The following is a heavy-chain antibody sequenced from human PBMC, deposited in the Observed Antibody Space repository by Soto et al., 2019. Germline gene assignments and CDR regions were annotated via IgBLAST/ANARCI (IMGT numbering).Heavy chain of an antibody. D-gene: IGHD3-22*01. V-gene: IGHV4-4*07. CDR3: ARGPSTYYYGSSGYYRWFDP. J-gene: IGHJ5*02. CDR1: GGSISSYY. CDR2: IYTSVST. Sequence: SETLSLTCTVSGGSISSYYWSWIRQPAGKGLEWIGRIYTSVSTNYNPSLKSRVTMSVDTSKNQFSLKLSSVTAADTAVYYCARGPSTYYYGSSGYYRWFDPWGQGSMVIVSS.